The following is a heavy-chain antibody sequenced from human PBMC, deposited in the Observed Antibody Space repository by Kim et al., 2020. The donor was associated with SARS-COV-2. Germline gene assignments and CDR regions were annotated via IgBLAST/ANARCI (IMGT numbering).Heavy chain of an antibody. CDR3: ATTRVGIAAAGYFDY. CDR2: ISYDGSNK. Sequence: GGSLRLSCAASGFTFSSYAMHWVRQAPGKGLEWVAVISYDGSNKYYADSVKGRFTISRDNSKNTLYLQMNSLRAEDTAVYYCATTRVGIAAAGYFDYWGQGTLVTVSS. D-gene: IGHD6-13*01. J-gene: IGHJ4*02. CDR1: GFTFSSYA. V-gene: IGHV3-30*04.